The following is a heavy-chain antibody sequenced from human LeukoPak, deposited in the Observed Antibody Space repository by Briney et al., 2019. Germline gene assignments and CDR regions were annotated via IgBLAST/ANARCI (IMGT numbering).Heavy chain of an antibody. V-gene: IGHV1-3*01. D-gene: IGHD6-13*01. CDR1: GYTFTSYA. J-gene: IGHJ5*02. CDR3: ARVLAAAGNPNWFDP. CDR2: INAGNGNT. Sequence: ASVKVSCKASGYTFTSYAMHWVRQAPGQRLEWMGWINAGNGNTKYSQKFQGRVTITRDTSASTAYMELSSLRSEDTAVYYCARVLAAAGNPNWFDPWGQGTLVTVSS.